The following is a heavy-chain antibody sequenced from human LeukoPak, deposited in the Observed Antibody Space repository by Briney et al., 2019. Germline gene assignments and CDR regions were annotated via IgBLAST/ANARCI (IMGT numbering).Heavy chain of an antibody. Sequence: PSETLSLTCIVSGGSLHRSFWSWVRQPPGKGLEWIGHVYSSGTTDYSPSLKSRLTISIDTSRNQFSLRLASVTAADTAIYYCGRRPAVDGPVDNWGQGTLVAVS. D-gene: IGHD3/OR15-3a*01. CDR3: GRRPAVDGPVDN. CDR2: VYSSGTT. CDR1: GGSLHRSF. J-gene: IGHJ4*02. V-gene: IGHV4-59*01.